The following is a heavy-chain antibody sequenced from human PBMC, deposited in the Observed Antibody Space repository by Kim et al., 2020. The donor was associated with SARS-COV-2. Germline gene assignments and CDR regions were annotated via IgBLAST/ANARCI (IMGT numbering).Heavy chain of an antibody. Sequence: GGSLRLSCAASGFTVSNNYMSWVRQAPGKGLEWVSVIYSGGSTYYADSVKGRFTISRDNSKNTLYLQINSLRAEDTAVYYCATYLPGAAINWGQGTLVTVSS. CDR1: GFTVSNNY. CDR3: ATYLPGAAIN. J-gene: IGHJ4*02. D-gene: IGHD6-13*01. CDR2: IYSGGST. V-gene: IGHV3-53*01.